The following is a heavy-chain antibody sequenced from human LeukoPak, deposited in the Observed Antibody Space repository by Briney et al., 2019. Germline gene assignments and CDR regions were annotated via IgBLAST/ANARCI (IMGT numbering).Heavy chain of an antibody. J-gene: IGHJ4*02. CDR2: MNPNSGNT. CDR3: ARGLLGYCSGGSCYSSL. CDR1: GYTFTSYD. Sequence: ASVKVSCKASGYTFTSYDINWVRQATGQGLEWMGWMNPNSGNTGYAQKFQGRVTMTRNTSISTAYMELSSLRSEDTAVYYCARGLLGYCSGGSCYSSLWGQGTLVTVSS. V-gene: IGHV1-8*01. D-gene: IGHD2-15*01.